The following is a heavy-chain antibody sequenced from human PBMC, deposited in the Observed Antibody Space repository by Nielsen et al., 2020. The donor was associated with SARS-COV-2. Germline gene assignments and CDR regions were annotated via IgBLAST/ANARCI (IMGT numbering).Heavy chain of an antibody. V-gene: IGHV3-21*01. Sequence: GESLKISCAASGFTFSSYSMNWVRQAPGKGLEWVSSISSSSSYIYYADSVKGRFTISRDNVKNTLYLQMNSLRAEDTAVYYCARDRMAPGVFDYWGQGALVTVSS. CDR1: GFTFSSYS. CDR2: ISSSSSYI. D-gene: IGHD2-8*01. CDR3: ARDRMAPGVFDY. J-gene: IGHJ4*02.